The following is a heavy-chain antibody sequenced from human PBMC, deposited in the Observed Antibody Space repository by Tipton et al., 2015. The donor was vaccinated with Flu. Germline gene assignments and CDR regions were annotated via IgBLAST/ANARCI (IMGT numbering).Heavy chain of an antibody. CDR3: ARRDCAGGICYSRVYDALDI. V-gene: IGHV4-39*07. J-gene: IGHJ3*02. Sequence: GLVKPSETLSLTCTVSGGSISSSSHYWGWIRQPPGKGLEWIGSIYHSGSTYYNPSLKSRVTISVDTSKNQFSLKLGSVTVGDTAVYYCARRDCAGGICYSRVYDALDIWGQGTLVTVSS. D-gene: IGHD2-8*02. CDR1: GGSISSSSHY. CDR2: IYHSGST.